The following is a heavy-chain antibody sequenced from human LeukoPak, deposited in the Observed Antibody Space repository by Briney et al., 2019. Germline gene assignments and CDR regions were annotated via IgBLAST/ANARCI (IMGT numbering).Heavy chain of an antibody. CDR2: ISSSGSTI. Sequence: PGGSLRLTCAASGFTFSDYYMSWIRQAPGKGLEWVSYISSSGSTIYYADSVKGRFTISRDNAKNSLYLQMNSLRAEDTAVYYCARDEYGFGDGYNSGYYFDYWGQGTLVTVSS. J-gene: IGHJ4*02. D-gene: IGHD5-24*01. CDR1: GFTFSDYY. V-gene: IGHV3-11*01. CDR3: ARDEYGFGDGYNSGYYFDY.